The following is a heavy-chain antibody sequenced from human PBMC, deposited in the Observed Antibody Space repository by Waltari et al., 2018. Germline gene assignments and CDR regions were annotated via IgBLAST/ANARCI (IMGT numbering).Heavy chain of an antibody. D-gene: IGHD1-26*01. V-gene: IGHV1-46*03. J-gene: IGHJ3*02. CDR3: SRGGQNKSGTGTYYGAFDI. Sequence: QVQLLQAGAEVKKPGSSVKVSCKTSGYTFSNYYVHWVRQAPGQGLEWMGIINPTGYSTNYARKFQGRVIMTRDTSTGTVYMEVRTLTSDDTAVYYCSRGGQNKSGTGTYYGAFDIWGQGTMVTVSS. CDR1: GYTFSNYY. CDR2: INPTGYST.